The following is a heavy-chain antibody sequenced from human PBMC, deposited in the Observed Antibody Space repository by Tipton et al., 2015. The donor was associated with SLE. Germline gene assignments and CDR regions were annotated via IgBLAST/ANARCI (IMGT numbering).Heavy chain of an antibody. Sequence: TLSLTCTVSGGSISPYYWTWIRQSPGKGLEWIGYIYYSGYTNYNPSLKSRVTISVDTSKNQFSLKLTSVTAADTAVYFCANRGGSYHSSWFDPWGRGTQVTVSS. J-gene: IGHJ5*02. CDR1: GGSISPYY. CDR3: ANRGGSYHSSWFDP. V-gene: IGHV4-59*01. CDR2: IYYSGYT. D-gene: IGHD1-26*01.